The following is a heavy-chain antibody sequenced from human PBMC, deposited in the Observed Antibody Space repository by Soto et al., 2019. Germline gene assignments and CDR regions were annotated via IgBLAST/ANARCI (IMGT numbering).Heavy chain of an antibody. V-gene: IGHV3-74*01. J-gene: IGHJ4*02. CDR2: INGDGSST. Sequence: EVQLVESGGGLVQPGGSQRFSCAASGFTFSSYWMHWVRQAPGKGLVWVSRINGDGSSTNYADSVKGRFTISRDNDKNTLYLQMNSLRAEDTAVYYCARGARNFYYFDYWGQGALVTGSS. D-gene: IGHD1-7*01. CDR3: ARGARNFYYFDY. CDR1: GFTFSSYW.